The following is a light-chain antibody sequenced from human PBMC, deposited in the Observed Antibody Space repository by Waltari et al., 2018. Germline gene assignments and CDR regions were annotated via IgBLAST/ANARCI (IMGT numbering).Light chain of an antibody. CDR3: MQGTHWPYT. CDR2: MLS. Sequence: DVVMTTSPLSLPVTVGPPASISFRSSQTLVHSDGNTDLTWFQQRPGQSPRRLIYMLSKRDSGVPDRFSGSGSDSDFTLKISRVEAEDVGAYYCMQGTHWPYTFGQGTKLEIK. CDR1: QTLVHSDGNTD. J-gene: IGKJ2*01. V-gene: IGKV2-30*02.